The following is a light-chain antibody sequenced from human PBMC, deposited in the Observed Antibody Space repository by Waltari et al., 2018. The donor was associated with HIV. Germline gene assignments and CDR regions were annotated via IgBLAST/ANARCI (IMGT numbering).Light chain of an antibody. CDR2: EVT. CDR1: NSDIGSYDY. Sequence: QSALTQPPSASGSPGQSVTLSCTGSNSDIGSYDYVSWYQFPPGKAPKLVLSEVTKRPSGVLCRFFGSRSANPAFLAVSGIQAEDEADYYCSSFADRDGFYVLFGGGTRLTVL. CDR3: SSFADRDGFYVL. V-gene: IGLV2-8*01. J-gene: IGLJ2*01.